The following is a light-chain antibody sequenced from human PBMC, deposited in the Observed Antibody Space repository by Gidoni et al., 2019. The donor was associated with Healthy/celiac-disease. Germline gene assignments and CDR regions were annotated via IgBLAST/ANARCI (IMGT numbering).Light chain of an antibody. CDR1: QSVSSRY. CDR2: GAS. J-gene: IGKJ1*01. V-gene: IGKV3-20*01. Sequence: EIVLTQSPGTLSLSPGERATLSCRASQSVSSRYLAWYQQKPGQAPRLLIYGASSRATGIPDRCRGSGSGTDFTLTISRLEPEDFAVYYCQQDGSSPPRTFGQGTKVEIK. CDR3: QQDGSSPPRT.